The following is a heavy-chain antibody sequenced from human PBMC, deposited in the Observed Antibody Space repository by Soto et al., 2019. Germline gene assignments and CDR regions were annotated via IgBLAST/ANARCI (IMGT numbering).Heavy chain of an antibody. Sequence: SETLSLTCAVYGGSFSGYYWSWIRQPPGKGLEWIGEINHSGSTNYNPSLKSRVTISVDTSKNQFSLKLSSVTAADTAVYYCARGSQHVDTAMVEYFQHWDQGTLVTVSS. J-gene: IGHJ1*01. CDR3: ARGSQHVDTAMVEYFQH. CDR2: INHSGST. CDR1: GGSFSGYY. D-gene: IGHD5-18*01. V-gene: IGHV4-34*01.